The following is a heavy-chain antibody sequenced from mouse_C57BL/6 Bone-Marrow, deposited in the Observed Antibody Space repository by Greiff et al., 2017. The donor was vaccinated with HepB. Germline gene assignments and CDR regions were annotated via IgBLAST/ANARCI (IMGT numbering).Heavy chain of an antibody. CDR1: GYTFTDYY. J-gene: IGHJ3*01. Sequence: EVKLQQSGPELVKPGASVKISCKASGYTFTDYYMNWVKQSHGKSLEWIGDINPNNGGTSYNQKFKGKATLTVDKSSSTAYMELRSLTSEDSAVYYCARGGYYDYDRFAYWGQGTLVTVSA. CDR3: ARGGYYDYDRFAY. CDR2: INPNNGGT. D-gene: IGHD2-4*01. V-gene: IGHV1-26*01.